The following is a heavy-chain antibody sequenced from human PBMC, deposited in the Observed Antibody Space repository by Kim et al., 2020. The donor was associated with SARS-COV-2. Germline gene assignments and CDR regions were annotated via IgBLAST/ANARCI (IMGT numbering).Heavy chain of an antibody. CDR1: GGSISSSSYY. CDR2: IYYSGST. CDR3: ARSEGAMVEYYFDY. J-gene: IGHJ4*02. V-gene: IGHV4-39*07. Sequence: SETLSLTCTVSGGSISSSSYYWGWIRQPPGKGLEWIGSIYYSGSTYYNPSLKSRVTISVDTSKNQFSLKLSSVTAADTAVYYCARSEGAMVEYYFDYWGQGTLVTVSS. D-gene: IGHD5-18*01.